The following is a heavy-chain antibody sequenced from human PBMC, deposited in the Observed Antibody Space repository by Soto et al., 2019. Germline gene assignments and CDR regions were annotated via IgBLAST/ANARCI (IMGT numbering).Heavy chain of an antibody. CDR2: ISSSGSTI. CDR1: GGTFSDFD. J-gene: IGHJ6*03. V-gene: IGHV3-11*01. D-gene: IGHD1-7*01. Sequence: SLRLPWTVSGGTFSDFDGSWIRQAPGKGLEWVSYISSSGSTIYYADSVKGRFTISRDNAKNSLYLQMNSLRAEDTAVYYCARNYGFYYCYRHLGGKG. CDR3: ARNYGFYYCYRHL.